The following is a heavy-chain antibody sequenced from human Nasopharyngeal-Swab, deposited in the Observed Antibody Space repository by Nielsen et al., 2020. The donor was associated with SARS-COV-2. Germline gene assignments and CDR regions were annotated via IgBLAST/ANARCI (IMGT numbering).Heavy chain of an antibody. D-gene: IGHD5-18*01. J-gene: IGHJ4*02. Sequence: WVGQAPGQRLEWMGWINAGNGNTKYSQKFQGRVIITRDTSASTAYMELSSLRSEDTAVYYCARDRDVDTAMVMERFDYWGQGTLVTVSS. V-gene: IGHV1-3*01. CDR2: INAGNGNT. CDR3: ARDRDVDTAMVMERFDY.